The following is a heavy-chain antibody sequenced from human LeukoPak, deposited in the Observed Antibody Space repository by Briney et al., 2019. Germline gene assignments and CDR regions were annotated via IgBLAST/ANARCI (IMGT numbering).Heavy chain of an antibody. J-gene: IGHJ4*02. CDR3: ARGRWLQSIFDY. D-gene: IGHD5-24*01. CDR1: GYTFTGYH. CDR2: INPNSGGT. Sequence: ASVKVSCKASGYTFTGYHMHWVRQAPGQGLEWMGWINPNSGGTNYAQKFQGRVTMTRDTSISTAYMELSRLRSDGTAVYYCARGRWLQSIFDYWGQGTLVTVSS. V-gene: IGHV1-2*02.